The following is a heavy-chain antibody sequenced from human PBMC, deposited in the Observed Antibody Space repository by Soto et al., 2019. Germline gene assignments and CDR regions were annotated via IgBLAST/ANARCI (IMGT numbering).Heavy chain of an antibody. D-gene: IGHD1-7*01. CDR1: GYTFTSYG. V-gene: IGHV1-18*04. CDR2: ISAYNGNT. CDR3: ARDSKGTGTTRVY. Sequence: QVQLVQSGAEVKKPGASVKVSCKASGYTFTSYGISWVRQAPGQGLEWMGWISAYNGNTNYAQKLQGRVTMTTYTSTSTSYMELRSLSSDYTAVYYCARDSKGTGTTRVYWGQGTLVTVSS. J-gene: IGHJ4*01.